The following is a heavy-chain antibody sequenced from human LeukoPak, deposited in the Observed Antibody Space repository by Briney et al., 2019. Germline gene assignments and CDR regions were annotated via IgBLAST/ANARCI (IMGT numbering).Heavy chain of an antibody. J-gene: IGHJ4*02. CDR1: GFTFSSYW. CDR2: IASDGSST. CDR3: ARGRPHGNDY. D-gene: IGHD4-23*01. V-gene: IGHV3-74*01. Sequence: GGSLRLSCAASGFTFSSYWMNWVRQAPGKGLVWVSRIASDGSSTTYADSVKGRFSICRDNAKNTLYLQMNSLRVEDTAVYYCARGRPHGNDYWGQGTLVTVSS.